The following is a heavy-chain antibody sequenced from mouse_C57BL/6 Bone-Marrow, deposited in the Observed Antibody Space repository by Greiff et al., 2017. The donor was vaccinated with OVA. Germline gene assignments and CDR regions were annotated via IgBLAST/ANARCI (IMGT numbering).Heavy chain of an antibody. D-gene: IGHD1-1*01. Sequence: VKLVESGPGLVAPSQSLSITCTVSGFSLTSYAISWVRQPPGKGLEWLGVIWTGGGTNYNSALKSRLSISKDNSKSQVFLKMNSLQTDDTARYYCARTLIYYYGSSYYFDYWGQGTTLTVSS. CDR1: GFSLTSYA. J-gene: IGHJ2*01. CDR2: IWTGGGT. CDR3: ARTLIYYYGSSYYFDY. V-gene: IGHV2-9-1*01.